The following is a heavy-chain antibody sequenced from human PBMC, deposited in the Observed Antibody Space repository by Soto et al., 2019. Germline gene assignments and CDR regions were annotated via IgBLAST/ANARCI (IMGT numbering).Heavy chain of an antibody. D-gene: IGHD3-3*01. CDR3: ATGTYYDFWSGQDAFDI. CDR1: GYTFTSYG. J-gene: IGHJ3*02. Sequence: GASVKVSCKASGYTFTSYGISWVRQAPGQGLEWMGWISAYNGNTNYAQKLQGRVTMTTDTSTSTAYMELRSLRSDDTAVYYCATGTYYDFWSGQDAFDIWGQGTIVTVSS. V-gene: IGHV1-18*01. CDR2: ISAYNGNT.